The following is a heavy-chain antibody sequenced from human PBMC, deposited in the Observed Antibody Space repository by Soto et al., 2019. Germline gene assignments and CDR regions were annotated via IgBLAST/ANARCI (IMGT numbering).Heavy chain of an antibody. V-gene: IGHV1-8*01. Sequence: VKVSCKASGYTFTSYDINWVRQATGQGLEWMGWMNPNSGNTGYAQKFQGRVTMTRNTSISTAYVELSSLRSEDTAVYYCARHSYYYDSSGYNYWGQGTLVTVSS. J-gene: IGHJ4*02. CDR3: ARHSYYYDSSGYNY. CDR1: GYTFTSYD. D-gene: IGHD3-22*01. CDR2: MNPNSGNT.